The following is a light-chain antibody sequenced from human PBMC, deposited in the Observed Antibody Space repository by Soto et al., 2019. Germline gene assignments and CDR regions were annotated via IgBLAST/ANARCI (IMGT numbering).Light chain of an antibody. J-gene: IGLJ2*01. CDR3: CSYAGTVV. CDR2: EGS. Sequence: QSALTQPASVSGSPGQSITISCTGTSSDVGSYNLVSWYQQHPGKAPKLMIYEGSKRHSGVSNRFYGSKAGNTASLTIGGLQAEDEADYYCCSYAGTVVFGGGTKLTVL. V-gene: IGLV2-23*01. CDR1: SSDVGSYNL.